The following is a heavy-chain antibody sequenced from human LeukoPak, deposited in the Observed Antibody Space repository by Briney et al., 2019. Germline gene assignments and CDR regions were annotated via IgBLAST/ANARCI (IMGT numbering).Heavy chain of an antibody. CDR3: VRGRGASYHDVLQI. CDR2: INIGNGNT. CDR1: GYIFTSYS. Sequence: ASVKVSCKASGYIFTSYSMHWVRQAPGQGLEWMGWINIGNGNTKYSREVEGRVIITRDTSARTVYMELTSLRPEDMAVYYCVRGRGASYHDVLQIWGQGTTLIVSS. V-gene: IGHV1-3*03. J-gene: IGHJ3*02. D-gene: IGHD2-15*01.